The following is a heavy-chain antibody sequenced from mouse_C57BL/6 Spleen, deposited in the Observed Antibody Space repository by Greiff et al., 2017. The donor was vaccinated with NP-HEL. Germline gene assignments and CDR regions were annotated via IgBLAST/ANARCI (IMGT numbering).Heavy chain of an antibody. CDR1: GYSFTGYY. J-gene: IGHJ4*01. D-gene: IGHD1-1*01. CDR2: INPSTGGT. CDR3: ARGEYYYGSSYAMDY. V-gene: IGHV1-42*01. Sequence: EVQLQQSGPELVKPGASVKISCKASGYSFTGYYMNWVKQSPEKSLEWIGEINPSTGGTTYNQKFKAKATLTVDKSSSTAYMQLKSLTSEDSAVYYCARGEYYYGSSYAMDYWGQGTSVTVSS.